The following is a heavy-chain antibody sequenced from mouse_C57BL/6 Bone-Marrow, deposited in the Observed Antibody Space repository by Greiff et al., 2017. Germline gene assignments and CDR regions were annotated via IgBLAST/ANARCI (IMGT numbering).Heavy chain of an antibody. CDR1: GYTFTSYG. V-gene: IGHV1-81*01. D-gene: IGHD1-1*01. CDR3: AREDGSHYYYAMDY. J-gene: IGHJ4*01. Sequence: VKLMESGAELARPGASVKLSCKASGYTFTSYGISWVKQRTGQGLEWIGEIYPRSGNTYYNEKFKGKATLTADKSSSTAYMELRSLTSEDSAVYFGAREDGSHYYYAMDYWGQGTSVTVSS. CDR2: IYPRSGNT.